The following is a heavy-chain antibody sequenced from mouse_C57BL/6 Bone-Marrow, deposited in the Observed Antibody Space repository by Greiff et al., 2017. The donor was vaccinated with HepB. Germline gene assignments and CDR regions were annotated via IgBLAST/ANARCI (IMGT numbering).Heavy chain of an antibody. J-gene: IGHJ3*01. D-gene: IGHD1-1*01. CDR1: GYTFTDYN. V-gene: IGHV1-22*01. CDR3: ARGYYYGSSPAWFAY. Sequence: VKPGASVKMSCKASGYTFTDYNMHWVKQSHGKSLEWIGYINPNNGGTSYNQKFKGKATLTVNKSSSTAYMELRSLTSEDSAVYYCARGYYYGSSPAWFAYWGQGTLVTVSA. CDR2: INPNNGGT.